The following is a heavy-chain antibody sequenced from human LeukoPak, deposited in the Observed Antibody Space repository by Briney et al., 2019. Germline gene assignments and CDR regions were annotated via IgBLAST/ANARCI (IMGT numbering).Heavy chain of an antibody. J-gene: IGHJ5*02. CDR1: GGTFVNYA. Sequence: GSSVHVSCKASGGTFVNYAITWVRQAPGQGLEWMGRILPISGATNYAQKFQGRVTISEDKSTSTVYLDLSRLTSDDTAVYYCAKGGYYYDNSGRWFDPWGQGTRVTVSS. D-gene: IGHD3-22*01. CDR2: ILPISGAT. CDR3: AKGGYYYDNSGRWFDP. V-gene: IGHV1-69*06.